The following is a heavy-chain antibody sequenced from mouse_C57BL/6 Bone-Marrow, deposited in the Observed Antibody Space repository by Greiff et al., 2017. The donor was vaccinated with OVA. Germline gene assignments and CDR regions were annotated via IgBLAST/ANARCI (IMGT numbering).Heavy chain of an antibody. CDR1: GYTFTSYW. CDR3: ARGGYFDD. CDR2: IDPSDSYT. J-gene: IGHJ2*01. V-gene: IGHV1-69*01. Sequence: QVQLQQPGAELVMPGASVKLSCKASGYTFTSYWMHWVKQRPGQGLEWIGEIDPSDSYTNYNQKFKGKSTLAVDKSASAAYMQHSSLACEDSAVYYCARGGYFDDWGQGTTLTVSS.